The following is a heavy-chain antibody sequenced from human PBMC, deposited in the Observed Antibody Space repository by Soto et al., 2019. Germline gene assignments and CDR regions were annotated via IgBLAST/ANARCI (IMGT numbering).Heavy chain of an antibody. CDR3: ARVRVSCSGGSCSDWFDP. CDR1: GGSISSGDYY. CDR2: IYYSGST. D-gene: IGHD2-15*01. J-gene: IGHJ5*02. Sequence: SETLSLTCTVSGGSISSGDYYWSWIRQHPGKGLEWIGYIYYSGSTYYNPSLKSRVTISVDTSKNQFSLKLSSVTAADTAVYYCARVRVSCSGGSCSDWFDPWGQGTLVTVSS. V-gene: IGHV4-31*03.